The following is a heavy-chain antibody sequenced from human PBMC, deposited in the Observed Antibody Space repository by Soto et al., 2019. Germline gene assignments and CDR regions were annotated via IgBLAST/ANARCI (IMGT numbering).Heavy chain of an antibody. CDR2: INHSGST. Sequence: KPSETLSLTCAVYGGSFSGYYWSWIRQPPGKGLEWIGEINHSGSTNYNPSLKSRVTISVDTSKNQFSLKLSSVTAADTAVYYCARTIFGVVTGFDYWGQGTLVTVSS. D-gene: IGHD3-3*01. V-gene: IGHV4-34*01. CDR1: GGSFSGYY. CDR3: ARTIFGVVTGFDY. J-gene: IGHJ4*02.